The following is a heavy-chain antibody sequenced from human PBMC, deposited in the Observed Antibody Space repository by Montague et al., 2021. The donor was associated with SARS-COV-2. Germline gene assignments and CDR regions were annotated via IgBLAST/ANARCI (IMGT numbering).Heavy chain of an antibody. J-gene: IGHJ3*01. CDR2: MSYSGSA. CDR3: ARTTDPSYFDSTGYYGAFDV. Sequence: SETLSLTCTVSGATISSDYWSWIRQSPGKGLEWIGYMSYSGSATYNPSLDSRVAISRDTSKNQFSLTLISATAADTAIYYCARTTDPSYFDSTGYYGAFDVWGQGTTVTVSS. CDR1: GATISSDY. V-gene: IGHV4-59*01. D-gene: IGHD3-22*01.